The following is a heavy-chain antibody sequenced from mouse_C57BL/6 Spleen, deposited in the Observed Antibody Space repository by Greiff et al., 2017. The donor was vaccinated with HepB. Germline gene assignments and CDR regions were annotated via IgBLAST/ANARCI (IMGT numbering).Heavy chain of an antibody. CDR1: GYTFTSYW. J-gene: IGHJ2*01. CDR3: TRRSYYDYEVFDY. CDR2: IYPGNSDT. Sequence: EVQLQQSGTVLARPGASVKMSCKTSGYTFTSYWMHWVKQRPGQGLEWIGAIYPGNSDTSYNQKFKGKAKLTAVTSASTAYMELSSLTNEDSAVYYCTRRSYYDYEVFDYWGQGTTLTVSS. D-gene: IGHD2-4*01. V-gene: IGHV1-5*01.